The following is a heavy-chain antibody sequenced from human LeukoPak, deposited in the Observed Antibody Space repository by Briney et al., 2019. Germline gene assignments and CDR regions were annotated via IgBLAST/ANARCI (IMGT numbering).Heavy chain of an antibody. CDR2: IYYSGST. D-gene: IGHD4-23*01. J-gene: IGHJ4*02. V-gene: IGHV4-39*01. Sequence: SETLSLTCTVSGGSISSSSYYWGWIRQPPGKGLEWIGSIYYSGSTYYNPSLKSRVTISVDTSKNQFSLKLSSVTAADTAVYYCARGDYGGNLNFDYWGQGTLVTVSS. CDR1: GGSISSSSYY. CDR3: ARGDYGGNLNFDY.